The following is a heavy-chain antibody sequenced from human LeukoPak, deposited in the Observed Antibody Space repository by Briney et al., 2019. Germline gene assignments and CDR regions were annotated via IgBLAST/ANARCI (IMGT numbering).Heavy chain of an antibody. CDR1: GGSISSYY. CDR2: IYTSGST. Sequence: SETLSLTCTVSGGSISSYYWSWIRQPPGKGLEWIGYIYTSGSTNYNPSLKSRVTISVDTSKNHFSLKLSSVTAADTAVYYCARRILNDAFDIWGQGTMVTVSS. V-gene: IGHV4-4*09. CDR3: ARRILNDAFDI. J-gene: IGHJ3*02.